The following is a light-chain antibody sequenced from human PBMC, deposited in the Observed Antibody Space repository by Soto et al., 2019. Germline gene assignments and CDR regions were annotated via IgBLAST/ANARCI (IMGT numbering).Light chain of an antibody. J-gene: IGKJ1*01. CDR1: QSVSSSY. CDR2: GAS. Sequence: EIALTQSPGTLSLSTGERATLACRASQSVSSSYLAWYQHNPGQAPRLVIYGASSRATVIPDRFSCSGSGTDFTLTISRLEPKDFAMYYCQQYGSSPWTFGQGTKVEIK. V-gene: IGKV3-20*01. CDR3: QQYGSSPWT.